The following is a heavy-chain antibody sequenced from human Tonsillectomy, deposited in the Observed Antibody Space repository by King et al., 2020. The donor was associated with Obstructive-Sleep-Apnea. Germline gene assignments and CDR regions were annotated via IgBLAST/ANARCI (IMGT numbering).Heavy chain of an antibody. CDR2: IKSKTDGGTT. D-gene: IGHD3-22*01. Sequence: VQLVESGGGLGKPGGSLRLSCAASGFTFSNAWMSWVRQAPGKGLDWVGRIKSKTDGGTTDYAAPVKGRFTISRDDSKNTLYLQMNSLKTEDTAVYYCTTDVGYYDSSGYYYWYFDLWGRGTLVTVSS. J-gene: IGHJ2*01. V-gene: IGHV3-15*01. CDR3: TTDVGYYDSSGYYYWYFDL. CDR1: GFTFSNAW.